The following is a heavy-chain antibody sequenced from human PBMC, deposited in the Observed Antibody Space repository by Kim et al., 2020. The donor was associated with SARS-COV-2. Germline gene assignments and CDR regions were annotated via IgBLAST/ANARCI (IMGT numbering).Heavy chain of an antibody. CDR3: ARESRVAGTTGYGMDV. J-gene: IGHJ6*02. Sequence: SVKGRFTISRDNSKNTLYLQMNSRRAEDTAVYYCARESRVAGTTGYGMDVWGQGTTVTVSS. V-gene: IGHV3-30*07. D-gene: IGHD6-19*01.